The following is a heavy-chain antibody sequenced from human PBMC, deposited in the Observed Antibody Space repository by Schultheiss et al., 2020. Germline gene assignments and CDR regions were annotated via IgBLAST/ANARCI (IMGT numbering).Heavy chain of an antibody. CDR2: INSDGSST. CDR3: ARDKTVIAATLLRHYSGMDV. CDR1: GFTFSNAW. D-gene: IGHD2-15*01. Sequence: GGSLRLSCAASGFTFSNAWMSWVRQAPGKGLVWVSRINSDGSSTSYADSVKGRFTISRDNAKNSLYLQMNSLRAEDTAVYYCARDKTVIAATLLRHYSGMDVWGQGTTVTVSS. V-gene: IGHV3-74*01. J-gene: IGHJ6*02.